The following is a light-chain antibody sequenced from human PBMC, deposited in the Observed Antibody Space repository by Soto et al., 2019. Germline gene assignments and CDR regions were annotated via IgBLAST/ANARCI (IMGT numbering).Light chain of an antibody. J-gene: IGKJ1*01. V-gene: IGKV3-20*01. CDR3: QQYGSSRT. Sequence: EIVMTQSPSTLSVSLGGRATLSCRASQSGSSSYLAWYQQKPGQAPRLRIFAASSRASGIPDRFSGSGSGTDSTLTISRLQPEDFAVYYCQQYGSSRTFGQGTKVDI. CDR2: AAS. CDR1: QSGSSSY.